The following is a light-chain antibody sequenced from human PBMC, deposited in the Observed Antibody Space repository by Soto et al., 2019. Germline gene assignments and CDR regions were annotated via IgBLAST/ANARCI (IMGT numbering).Light chain of an antibody. CDR2: NAS. CDR3: QQYKSYPWT. V-gene: IGKV1-5*03. J-gene: IGKJ1*01. Sequence: DIKMTQSPSTLSTSVGDRVTITCRASQSISSWLAWYQQKPGKAPRLLIYNASSLESGVPSRFSGSGSGTEYSPHIRSLQPEDVATYYCQQYKSYPWTFGQGTKV. CDR1: QSISSW.